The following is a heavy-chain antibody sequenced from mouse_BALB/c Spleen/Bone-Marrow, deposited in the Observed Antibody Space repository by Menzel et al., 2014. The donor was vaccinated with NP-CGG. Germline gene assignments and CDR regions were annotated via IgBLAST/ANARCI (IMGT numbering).Heavy chain of an antibody. Sequence: EVLLQQSGAELVKPGASVKLSCTASGFNIKDTYIHWVKRRPEQGLEWIGRIDPENGNIKYDPKFQVKATITADTSSNTAYLQLSSLTSEDTAVYYCTRRGFDFWGQGTTLTVSS. CDR1: GFNIKDTY. J-gene: IGHJ2*01. V-gene: IGHV14-3*02. CDR2: IDPENGNI. CDR3: TRRGFDF.